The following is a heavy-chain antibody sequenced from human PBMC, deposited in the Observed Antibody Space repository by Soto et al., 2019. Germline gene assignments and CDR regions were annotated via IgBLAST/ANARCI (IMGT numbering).Heavy chain of an antibody. CDR3: ARRSYGDYVDN. Sequence: QVQLVESGGALVQPGGSLRLSCAASGFTFRNYYMSWIRQAPGKGLESLSYISGISTYTTYADSVRGRFTISRDNAKNSVFLPMNNLTADDTAGYYCARRSYGDYVDNWGQGTLVNVS. V-gene: IGHV3-11*06. CDR2: ISGISTYT. J-gene: IGHJ4*02. D-gene: IGHD1-26*01. CDR1: GFTFRNYY.